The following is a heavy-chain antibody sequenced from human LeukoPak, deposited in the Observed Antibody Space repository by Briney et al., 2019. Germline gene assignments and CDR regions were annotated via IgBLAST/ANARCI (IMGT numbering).Heavy chain of an antibody. D-gene: IGHD3-10*01. V-gene: IGHV4-59*01. CDR1: GDSSSRFY. CDR3: ARVRGLGLFDY. J-gene: IGHJ4*02. CDR2: IYNSGST. Sequence: SETLSLTCTVSGDSSSRFYWSWIRQPPGKGLEWIGNIYNSGSTNNSPSLKSRATMSVDTSKNQFSLNLRSVTTADTAVYYCARVRGLGLFDYWGQGILVTVSS.